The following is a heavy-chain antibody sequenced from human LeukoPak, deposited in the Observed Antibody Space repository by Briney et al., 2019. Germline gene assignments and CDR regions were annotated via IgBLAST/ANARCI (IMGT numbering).Heavy chain of an antibody. CDR1: GFTFSNYW. V-gene: IGHV3-30*18. Sequence: GGSLRLSCAASGFTFSNYWMHWVRQAPGKGLEWVAVISYDGSNKYYADSVKGRFTISRDNSKNTLYLQMNSLRAEDTAVYYCAKDLGKGYSYGFGYWGQGTLVTVSS. CDR2: ISYDGSNK. D-gene: IGHD5-18*01. CDR3: AKDLGKGYSYGFGY. J-gene: IGHJ4*02.